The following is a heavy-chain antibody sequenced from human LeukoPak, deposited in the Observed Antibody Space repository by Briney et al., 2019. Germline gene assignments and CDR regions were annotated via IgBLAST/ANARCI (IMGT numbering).Heavy chain of an antibody. Sequence: GTSVTVSCKASGFTFTSSAVQWVRQARGQRLEWIGWIVVGSGNTNYAQKFQERVTITRDMSTSTAYMELSSLRSEDTAVYYCAAERSRILVYYYGMDVWGQGTTVTVSS. J-gene: IGHJ6*02. CDR3: AAERSRILVYYYGMDV. D-gene: IGHD3-9*01. CDR1: GFTFTSSA. V-gene: IGHV1-58*01. CDR2: IVVGSGNT.